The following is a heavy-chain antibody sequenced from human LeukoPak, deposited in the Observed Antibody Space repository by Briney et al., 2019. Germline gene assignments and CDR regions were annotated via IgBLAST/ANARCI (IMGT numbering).Heavy chain of an antibody. J-gene: IGHJ4*02. V-gene: IGHV3-30-3*01. CDR1: GFTFSSYA. CDR2: ISYDGSNK. CDR3: ARDLIVEMATGGRASGLFDY. Sequence: PGGSLRLSCAASGFTFSSYAMHWVRQAPGKGLEWVAVISYDGSNKYYADSVKGRFTISRDNSKNTLYLQMNSLRAEDTAVYYCARDLIVEMATGGRASGLFDYWGQGTLVTVSS. D-gene: IGHD5-24*01.